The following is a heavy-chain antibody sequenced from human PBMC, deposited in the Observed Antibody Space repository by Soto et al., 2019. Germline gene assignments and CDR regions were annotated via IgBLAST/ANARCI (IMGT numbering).Heavy chain of an antibody. V-gene: IGHV1-69*01. CDR2: IIPSFGTT. Sequence: QVQLVQSGAEMKKPGSSVRVSCKASGGTFSSYGISWVRQAPGQGLEWVGGIIPSFGTTKYGQEFQDRVTITAAESTSTAYMEVSRVRYEDTAVYYWATQRVATATFDFWGQGTRITVSS. D-gene: IGHD2-21*02. J-gene: IGHJ4*02. CDR1: GGTFSSYG. CDR3: ATQRVATATFDF.